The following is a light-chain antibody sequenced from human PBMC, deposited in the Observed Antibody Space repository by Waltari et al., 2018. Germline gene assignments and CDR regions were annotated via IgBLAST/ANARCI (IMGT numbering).Light chain of an antibody. Sequence: SYVLTQPPSVSVAPGKTARITCGGNNIGSKSVNWYQQKPGQAPGLVIYYDSDRPSGSPERFSGSNSGNTATLTISRVEAGDEADYYCQVWDSSSDHVVFGGVTKLTVL. CDR3: QVWDSSSDHVV. CDR1: NIGSKS. CDR2: YDS. J-gene: IGLJ2*01. V-gene: IGLV3-21*04.